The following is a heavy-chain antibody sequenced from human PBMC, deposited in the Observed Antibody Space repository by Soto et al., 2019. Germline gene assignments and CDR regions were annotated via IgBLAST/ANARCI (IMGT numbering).Heavy chain of an antibody. J-gene: IGHJ1*01. Sequence: PGESLKISCAASGFTFSSYAMSWVRQAPGKGLEWVSAISGSGGSTYYADSVKGRFTISRDNSKNTLYLQMNSLRAEDTAVYYCAKDSLTYYYDSSGYRQDFQHWGQGTLVTVSS. D-gene: IGHD3-22*01. CDR2: ISGSGGST. V-gene: IGHV3-23*01. CDR3: AKDSLTYYYDSSGYRQDFQH. CDR1: GFTFSSYA.